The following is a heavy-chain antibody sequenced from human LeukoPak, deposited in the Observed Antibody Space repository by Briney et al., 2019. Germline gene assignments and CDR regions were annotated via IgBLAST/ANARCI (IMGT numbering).Heavy chain of an antibody. V-gene: IGHV4-59*08. CDR1: GDSVRRYY. Sequence: SETLSLTCTVSGDSVRRYYWNWIRQPPGKGLEWIGYIHQSGSTNYSPSLKSRVTMSVDTSKNQFSLRLTSVTAADTAVYYCARRFGGYSNFDYWGPGTLVTVSS. D-gene: IGHD5-12*01. CDR2: IHQSGST. J-gene: IGHJ4*02. CDR3: ARRFGGYSNFDY.